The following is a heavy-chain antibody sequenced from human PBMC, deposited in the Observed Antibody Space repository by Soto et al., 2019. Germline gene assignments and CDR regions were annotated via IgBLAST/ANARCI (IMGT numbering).Heavy chain of an antibody. CDR3: ARERYSYGPYYFDY. CDR2: ITSSGSTT. CDR1: GFTFSEYY. J-gene: IGHJ4*02. Sequence: QVQLVESGGNLVKPGGSLRLSCAASGFTFSEYYMSWIRQAPGKGLEWVSSITSSGSTTYYTDSVKGRFTISRDNAKNSLYLQMNSLRAEDTSVYYCARERYSYGPYYFDYWGQGTLVTVSS. V-gene: IGHV3-11*01. D-gene: IGHD5-18*01.